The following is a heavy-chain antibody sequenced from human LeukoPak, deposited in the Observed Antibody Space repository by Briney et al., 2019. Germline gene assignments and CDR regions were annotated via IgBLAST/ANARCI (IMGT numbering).Heavy chain of an antibody. J-gene: IGHJ4*02. CDR2: IGNTET. V-gene: IGHV3-23*01. D-gene: IGHD5-18*01. Sequence: GGSLRLSCATSGFPFETNAMSWVRQAPGKGLEWVATIGNTETFYADSVTGRFTISRGNSKNTVNLQTNRLRVEDTAIYYCAKDWIQFNRVFDCFDSWGQGTLVTVSS. CDR3: AKDWIQFNRVFDCFDS. CDR1: GFPFETNA.